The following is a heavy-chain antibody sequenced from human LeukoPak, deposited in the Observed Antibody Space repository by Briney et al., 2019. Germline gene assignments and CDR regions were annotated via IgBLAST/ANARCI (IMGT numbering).Heavy chain of an antibody. CDR3: ARDVGATPGYFDY. CDR1: GGSISTYY. V-gene: IGHV4-59*01. J-gene: IGHJ4*02. D-gene: IGHD1-26*01. CDR2: IYYSGNT. Sequence: SETLSLTCTVFGGSISTYYWNWIRQPPGKGLEWIAYIYYSGNTNYNPSLKSRVTISVDTSKNQFSLKLSSVTAADTAVYYCARDVGATPGYFDYWGQGTLVTVSS.